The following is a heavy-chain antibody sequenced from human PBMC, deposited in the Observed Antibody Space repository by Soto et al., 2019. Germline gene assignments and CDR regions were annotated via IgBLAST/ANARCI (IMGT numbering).Heavy chain of an antibody. CDR1: GYTFTSYD. J-gene: IGHJ5*02. D-gene: IGHD3-10*01. Sequence: QVQLVQSGAEVKKPGASVKVSCKASGYTFTSYDINWVRQATGQGLEWMGWMNPNSGNTGYAQKFQGRVTMTMNTAISTAYMELSSLRSEDTAVYYCARGYYGSGSLCFDPWGQGPLVTVSS. CDR2: MNPNSGNT. CDR3: ARGYYGSGSLCFDP. V-gene: IGHV1-8*01.